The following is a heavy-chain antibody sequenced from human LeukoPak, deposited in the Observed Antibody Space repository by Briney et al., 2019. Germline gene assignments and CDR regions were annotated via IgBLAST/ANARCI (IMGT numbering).Heavy chain of an antibody. CDR2: INTKVGNP. CDR3: ARGRGGSSGYLYYFDY. CDR1: GDGLTHYA. V-gene: IGHV7-4-1*02. Sequence: GASVKVSCKASGDGLTHYAMNWVRQAPGQGLEWMGWINTKVGNPTYAQDFTGRFVFSLDTSVSTAYLQISSLNTEDTAVYYCARGRGGSSGYLYYFDYWGQGTLVTVSS. J-gene: IGHJ4*02. D-gene: IGHD3-22*01.